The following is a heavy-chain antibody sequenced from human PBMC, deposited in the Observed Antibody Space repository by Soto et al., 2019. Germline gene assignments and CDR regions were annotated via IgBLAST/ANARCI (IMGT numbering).Heavy chain of an antibody. CDR3: ARGQVFFFQAGGGNWTDRSVFAFLVNRSFD. Sequence: KGLEWIGEITHSGSTNYNPSLKSRVTISVDTLKNQFSLKLSSVTAADTAVYYCARGQVFFFQAGGGNWTDRSVFAFLVNRSFD. CDR2: ITHSGST. V-gene: IGHV4-34*01. D-gene: IGHD2-21*01. J-gene: IGHJ2*01.